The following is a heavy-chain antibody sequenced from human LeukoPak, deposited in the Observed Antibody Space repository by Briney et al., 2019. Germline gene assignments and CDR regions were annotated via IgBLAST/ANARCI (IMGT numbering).Heavy chain of an antibody. CDR1: GGSISSSLYY. Sequence: PSETLSLTCSFSGGSISSSLYYWGWIRQPPGKELECIGTIYYTGSTYYSPSLKSRVTISVDRSKNQFSLKLSSVTAADTAVYYCARGPQAAADYWGQGTLVTVSS. V-gene: IGHV4-39*07. J-gene: IGHJ4*02. D-gene: IGHD6-13*01. CDR3: ARGPQAAADY. CDR2: IYYTGST.